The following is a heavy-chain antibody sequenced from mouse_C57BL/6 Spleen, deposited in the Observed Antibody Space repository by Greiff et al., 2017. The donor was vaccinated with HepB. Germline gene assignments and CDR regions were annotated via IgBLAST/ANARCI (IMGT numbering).Heavy chain of an antibody. CDR1: GYTFTSYW. J-gene: IGHJ2*01. D-gene: IGHD1-1*01. Sequence: QVQLQQPGAELVRPGTSVKLSCKASGYTFTSYWMHWVKQRPGQGLEWIGVIDPSDSYTNYNQKFKGKATLTVDTSSSTAYMQLSSLTSEDSAVYYCAREHYGSRHFDYWGQGTTLTVSS. V-gene: IGHV1-59*01. CDR2: IDPSDSYT. CDR3: AREHYGSRHFDY.